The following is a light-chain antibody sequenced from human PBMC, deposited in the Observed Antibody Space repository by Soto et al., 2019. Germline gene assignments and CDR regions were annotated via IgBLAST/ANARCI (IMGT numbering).Light chain of an antibody. J-gene: IGLJ2*01. Sequence: QTVVTQEPSLSVSPGGTVTLTCGLGSGSVSSSYYPSWYQQTPGQAPRTIIYSTDTRSSGVPDRFSGSILENKAALTITGAQADDECDYYCVLSMGSGNWLFGGGTKLTVL. CDR1: SGSVSSSYY. CDR2: STD. V-gene: IGLV8-61*01. CDR3: VLSMGSGNWL.